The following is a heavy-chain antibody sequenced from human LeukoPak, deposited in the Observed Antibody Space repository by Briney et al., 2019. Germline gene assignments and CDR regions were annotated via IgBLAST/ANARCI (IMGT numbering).Heavy chain of an antibody. CDR1: GGTFSSYA. CDR3: ARDSGSSWYRYGGYYFDY. V-gene: IGHV1-69*05. Sequence: ASVKVSCKASGGTFSSYAISWVRQAPGQGLEWMGRIIPIFGTANYAQKFQGRVTITTDESTSTAYMELSSLRSEDTAVYYCARDSGSSWYRYGGYYFDYWGQRTLVTVSS. D-gene: IGHD6-13*01. J-gene: IGHJ4*02. CDR2: IIPIFGTA.